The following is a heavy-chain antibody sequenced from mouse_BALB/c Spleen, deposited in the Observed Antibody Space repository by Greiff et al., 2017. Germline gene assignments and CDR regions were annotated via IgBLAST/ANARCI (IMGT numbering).Heavy chain of an antibody. J-gene: IGHJ4*01. CDR3: TRAYYYGRISYAMDY. CDR1: GYTFTSYW. CDR2: IYPGSGST. D-gene: IGHD2-1*01. Sequence: LQQPGSELVRPGASVKLSCKASGYTFTSYWMHWVKQRHGQGLEWIGNIYPGSGSTNYDEKFKSKGTLTVDTSSSTAYMHLSSLTSEDSAVYYCTRAYYYGRISYAMDYWGQGTSVTVSS. V-gene: IGHV1S22*01.